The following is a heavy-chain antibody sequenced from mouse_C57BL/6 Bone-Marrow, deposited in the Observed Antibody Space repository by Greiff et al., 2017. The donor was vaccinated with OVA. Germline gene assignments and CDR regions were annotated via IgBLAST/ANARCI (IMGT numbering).Heavy chain of an antibody. Sequence: DVKLQESGGDLVKPGGSLKLSCAASGFTFSSYGMSWVRQTPDKRLEWVATISSGGSYTYYPDSVKGRFTISRDNAKNTLYLQMSSLKSEDTAMYYCARHGTTVVEGYAMDYWGQGTSVTVSS. CDR1: GFTFSSYG. V-gene: IGHV5-6*02. CDR2: ISSGGSYT. D-gene: IGHD1-1*01. CDR3: ARHGTTVVEGYAMDY. J-gene: IGHJ4*01.